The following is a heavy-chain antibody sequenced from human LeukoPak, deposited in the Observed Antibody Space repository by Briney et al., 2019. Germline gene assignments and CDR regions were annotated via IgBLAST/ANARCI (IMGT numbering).Heavy chain of an antibody. CDR1: GFTFSSYA. CDR2: ISGSGDST. J-gene: IGHJ4*02. CDR3: ARDLSGYFDY. V-gene: IGHV3-23*01. Sequence: PGGSLRLSCAASGFTFSSYAMSWVRQAPGKGLEWVSAISGSGDSTYYGDSVKGRFTISRDNSKNTLYLQMNSLRAEVTAVYYCARDLSGYFDYWGQGTLVTVSS. D-gene: IGHD2-15*01.